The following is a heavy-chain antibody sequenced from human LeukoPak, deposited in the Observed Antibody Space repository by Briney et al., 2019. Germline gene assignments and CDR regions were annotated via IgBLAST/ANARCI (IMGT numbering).Heavy chain of an antibody. CDR2: VYNTESA. V-gene: IGHV4-59*01. Sequence: SETLSLTCTVSGVSITNYYWSWIRQPPGKGLEWIGYVYNTESANYNPSLKSRVTISVDTSKNQFSLKLTSVTAANTAVYYCARHQDWGTYRYAVGYWGQGTLVTVS. D-gene: IGHD3-16*02. CDR1: GVSITNYY. CDR3: ARHQDWGTYRYAVGY. J-gene: IGHJ4*02.